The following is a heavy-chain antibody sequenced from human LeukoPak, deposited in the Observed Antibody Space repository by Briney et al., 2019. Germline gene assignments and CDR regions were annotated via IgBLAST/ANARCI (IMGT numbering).Heavy chain of an antibody. CDR3: ARGPPPGEREDYFDY. D-gene: IGHD7-27*01. V-gene: IGHV4-39*07. J-gene: IGHJ4*02. CDR2: IYYSGST. Sequence: SETLSLTCTVSGGSISSSSYYWGWIRQPPGKGLEWIGSIYYSGSTYYNPSLKSRVTISVDTSKNQFSLKLSSVTAADTAVYYCARGPPPGEREDYFDYWGQGTLVTVSS. CDR1: GGSISSSSYY.